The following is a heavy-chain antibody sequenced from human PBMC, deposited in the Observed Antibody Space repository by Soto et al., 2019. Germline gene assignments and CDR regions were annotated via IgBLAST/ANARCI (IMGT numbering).Heavy chain of an antibody. V-gene: IGHV3-43D*04. CDR3: AKVHKASWYDLTFDY. CDR1: GFTFDDYA. D-gene: IGHD6-13*01. Sequence: DVQLVESGGVVVQPGGSLRLSCAASGFTFDDYAMHWVRQAPGKGLEWVSLISWDGGSTYYADSVKGRFTISRDNSKNSLHLQMNSLRAEDTALYYCAKVHKASWYDLTFDYWGQGTLVTVSS. CDR2: ISWDGGST. J-gene: IGHJ4*02.